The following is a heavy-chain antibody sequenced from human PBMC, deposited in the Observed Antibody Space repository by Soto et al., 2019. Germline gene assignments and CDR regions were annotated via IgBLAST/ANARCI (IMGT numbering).Heavy chain of an antibody. J-gene: IGHJ6*02. Sequence: LRLSCAASGFTFRSYGMHWVRQAPGKGLEWVAVISYDGSNKYYADSVKGRFTISRDNSKNTLYLQMNSLRAEDTAVYYCAKDSGKNRYYYYGMDVWGQGTTVTVSS. CDR1: GFTFRSYG. CDR3: AKDSGKNRYYYYGMDV. CDR2: ISYDGSNK. V-gene: IGHV3-30*18.